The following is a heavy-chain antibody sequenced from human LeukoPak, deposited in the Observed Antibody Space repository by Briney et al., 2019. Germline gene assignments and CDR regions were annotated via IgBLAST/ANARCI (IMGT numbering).Heavy chain of an antibody. J-gene: IGHJ6*02. Sequence: SVKVSCKASGGTFSSYAISWVRQAPGPGLEWMGGIIPIFGTANYAQKFQGRVTITADESTSTAYMELSSLRSEDTAVYYCAREVAVAGTVSYFYYYGMDVWGQGTTVTVSS. CDR2: IIPIFGTA. V-gene: IGHV1-69*13. D-gene: IGHD6-19*01. CDR3: AREVAVAGTVSYFYYYGMDV. CDR1: GGTFSSYA.